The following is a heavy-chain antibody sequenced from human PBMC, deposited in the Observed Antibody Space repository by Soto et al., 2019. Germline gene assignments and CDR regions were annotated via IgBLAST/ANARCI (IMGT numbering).Heavy chain of an antibody. Sequence: GGSLRLSCAASGFTFSSYGMHWVRQAPGKGLEWVPVIWYDGSNKYYADSVKGRFTISRDNSKNTLYLQMNSLRAEDTAVYYCARQLGIAANAAMDYWGQGT. V-gene: IGHV3-33*01. D-gene: IGHD6-13*01. CDR1: GFTFSSYG. CDR2: IWYDGSNK. CDR3: ARQLGIAANAAMDY. J-gene: IGHJ4*02.